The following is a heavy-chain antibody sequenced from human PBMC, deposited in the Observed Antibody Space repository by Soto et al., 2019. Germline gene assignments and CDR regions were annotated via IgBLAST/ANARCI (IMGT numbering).Heavy chain of an antibody. Sequence: GGSLRLSCAASGFTFSSFSMHWVRQAPGKGLEWVALISYDGSNKYHADSVKGRFTISRDNSKNTLYLQMNSLRAEDTAVYYCARDPSYYDILTGYYTPGFDYWGQGTLVTVSS. CDR2: ISYDGSNK. CDR1: GFTFSSFS. V-gene: IGHV3-30-3*01. J-gene: IGHJ4*02. CDR3: ARDPSYYDILTGYYTPGFDY. D-gene: IGHD3-9*01.